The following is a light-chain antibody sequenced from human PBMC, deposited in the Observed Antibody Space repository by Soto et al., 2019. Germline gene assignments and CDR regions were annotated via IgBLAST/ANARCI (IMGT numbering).Light chain of an antibody. CDR3: AAWDDSLSVYV. CDR1: SSNIGSNY. Sequence: QSVLTQPPSASGTPGQRVTISCSGSSSNIGSNYVYWYQQLPGTAPKLLIYKNNQRPSGVPDRSSGSKSGTSASLAISGLRSEDEADYYCAAWDDSLSVYVFGTGTRSPS. V-gene: IGLV1-47*01. J-gene: IGLJ1*01. CDR2: KNN.